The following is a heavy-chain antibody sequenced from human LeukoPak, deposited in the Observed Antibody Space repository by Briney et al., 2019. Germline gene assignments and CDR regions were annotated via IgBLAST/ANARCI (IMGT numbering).Heavy chain of an antibody. D-gene: IGHD2-2*01. CDR2: INPNSGGT. Sequence: GASVKVSCKASGYTFTGYYMHWVRQAPGQGLEWMGWINPNSGGTNYAQKFQGRVTMTRGTSISTAYMELSRLRSDDTAVYYCARDPFYCSSTSCFYGMDVWGQGTTVTVSS. CDR1: GYTFTGYY. CDR3: ARDPFYCSSTSCFYGMDV. V-gene: IGHV1-2*02. J-gene: IGHJ6*02.